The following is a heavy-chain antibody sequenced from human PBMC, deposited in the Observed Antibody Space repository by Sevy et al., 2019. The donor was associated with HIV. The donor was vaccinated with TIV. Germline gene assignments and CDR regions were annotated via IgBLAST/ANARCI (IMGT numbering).Heavy chain of an antibody. V-gene: IGHV4-31*03. J-gene: IGHJ5*02. CDR1: GVSITSDNYY. CDR3: AGVVAIPHYSWFDP. Sequence: SETLSLTCSVSGVSITSDNYYWSWIRQHPGKGLEWIGYISYSGSTYYNPSLKSRVTTSVDTSKNQISLMLSSVTAVDTAVYYWAGVVAIPHYSWFDPWGQGTLVTVSS. CDR2: ISYSGST. D-gene: IGHD2-21*01.